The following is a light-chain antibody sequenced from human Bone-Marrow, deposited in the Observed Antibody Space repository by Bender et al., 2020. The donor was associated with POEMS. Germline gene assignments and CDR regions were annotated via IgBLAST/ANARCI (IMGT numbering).Light chain of an antibody. Sequence: QSALTQPASVSGSPGQSITISCTGTSSDVGGYEYVSWYQQHPGKAPKLMIYDVNHRPSGVSNRFSGSKSGNTASLTISGLQAEDEADYYCSSYTSSSIVVFGGGTKLTVL. J-gene: IGLJ2*01. CDR3: SSYTSSSIVV. V-gene: IGLV2-14*03. CDR2: DVN. CDR1: SSDVGGYEY.